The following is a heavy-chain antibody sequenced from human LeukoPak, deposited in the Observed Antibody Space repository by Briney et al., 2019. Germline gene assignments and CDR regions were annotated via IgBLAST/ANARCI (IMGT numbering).Heavy chain of an antibody. CDR3: ARGRYSYGWNDY. Sequence: NPSQTLSLTCTVSGGPIGTSAYCWNWIRQHPGRGLEWIGFISDSGSTLYNPSLKSRVTISSDTSKNQFSLKLTSVTAADMAVYYCARGRYSYGWNDYWGQGTLVTVSS. V-gene: IGHV4-31*03. CDR1: GGPIGTSAYC. J-gene: IGHJ4*02. D-gene: IGHD3-16*02. CDR2: ISDSGST.